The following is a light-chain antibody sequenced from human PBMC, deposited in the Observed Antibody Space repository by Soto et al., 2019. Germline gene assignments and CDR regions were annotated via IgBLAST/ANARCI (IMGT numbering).Light chain of an antibody. J-gene: IGKJ1*01. CDR3: QQYSDSPPT. CDR1: HRVSARY. Sequence: IVLTQSPGTLSLSPGDRATLSFSASHRVSARYLAWCHQKPGQAPRLLIFGASDRATGIPDRFSGSGSGTDFTLTIDRLEPEDFAMYYCQQYSDSPPTFGQGTKV. V-gene: IGKV3-20*01. CDR2: GAS.